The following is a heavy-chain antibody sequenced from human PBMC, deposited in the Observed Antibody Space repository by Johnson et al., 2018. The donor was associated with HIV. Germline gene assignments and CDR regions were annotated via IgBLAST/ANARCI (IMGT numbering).Heavy chain of an antibody. CDR1: GFTFSSYG. CDR2: IWYDGSNK. D-gene: IGHD3-10*01. J-gene: IGHJ3*02. Sequence: QMQLVESGGGVVQPGRSLRLSCAASGFTFSSYGMHWVRQAPGKGLEWVAVIWYDGSNKYYADSVKGRFTISRDNSKNTLYLQMDSLRAGDTALYYCARAKRDYYGSGGVGAFDIWGQGTMVTVSS. V-gene: IGHV3-33*01. CDR3: ARAKRDYYGSGGVGAFDI.